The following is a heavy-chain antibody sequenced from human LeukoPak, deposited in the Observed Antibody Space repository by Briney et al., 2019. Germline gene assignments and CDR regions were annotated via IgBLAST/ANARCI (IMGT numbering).Heavy chain of an antibody. D-gene: IGHD3-22*01. Sequence: ASVKVSCKASGYRFTSYGLNWVRQAPGQGLEWMGWISAYNGHTNSTQNLQGRVTMTTDTSTSTAYMELSSLRSEDTAVYYCARVLGSGYYDSSGYYYYPWGQGTLVTVAS. J-gene: IGHJ5*02. V-gene: IGHV1-18*01. CDR3: ARVLGSGYYDSSGYYYYP. CDR2: ISAYNGHT. CDR1: GYRFTSYG.